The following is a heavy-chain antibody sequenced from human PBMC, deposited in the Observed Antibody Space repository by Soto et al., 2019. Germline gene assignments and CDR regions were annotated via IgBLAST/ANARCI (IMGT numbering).Heavy chain of an antibody. D-gene: IGHD3-10*01. J-gene: IGHJ6*02. CDR3: AREGSGYYYYYYGMDV. CDR1: GGAISSYY. Sequence: TLSLTCTVSGGAISSYYWSWIRQPAGKGLEWIGRIYTSGSTNYNPSLKSRVTMSVDTSKNQFSLKLSSVTAADTAVYYCAREGSGYYYYYYGMDVWGQGTTVTVSS. V-gene: IGHV4-4*07. CDR2: IYTSGST.